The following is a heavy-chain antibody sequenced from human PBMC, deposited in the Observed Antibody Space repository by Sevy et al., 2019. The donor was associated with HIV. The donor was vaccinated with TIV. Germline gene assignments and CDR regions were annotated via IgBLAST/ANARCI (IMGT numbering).Heavy chain of an antibody. CDR2: ISSSGSTI. V-gene: IGHV3-48*03. J-gene: IGHJ4*02. Sequence: GGSLRLSCAASGFTFSSYEMNWVRQAPGKGLEWVSYISSSGSTIYYADSVKGRFTISRDNAKNSLYLQMDSLRAEDTAVYYCARDQGVFDYWGQGTLVTVSS. D-gene: IGHD3-16*01. CDR1: GFTFSSYE. CDR3: ARDQGVFDY.